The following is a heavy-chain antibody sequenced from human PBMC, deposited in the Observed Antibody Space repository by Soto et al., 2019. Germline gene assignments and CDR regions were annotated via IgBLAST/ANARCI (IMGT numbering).Heavy chain of an antibody. V-gene: IGHV1-2*04. D-gene: IGHD4-17*01. CDR3: ARLPTTIRARDY. CDR2: INPNSGGT. J-gene: IGHJ4*02. Sequence: ASVRVSCKASGYTFTGYYMHWVRQAPGQGLEWMGWINPNSGGTNYAQKFQGWVTMTRDTSISTAYMELSRLRSDDTAVYYCARLPTTIRARDYWGQGTLDTVSS. CDR1: GYTFTGYY.